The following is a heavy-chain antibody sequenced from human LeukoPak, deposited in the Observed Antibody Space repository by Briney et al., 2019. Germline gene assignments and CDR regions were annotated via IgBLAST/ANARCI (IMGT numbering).Heavy chain of an antibody. CDR2: IKQDGSEK. J-gene: IGHJ6*03. Sequence: GGSLRLSCAASGFTFSSYSMNWVRQAPGKGLEWVANIKQDGSEKYYVDSVKGRFTISRDNAKNSLYLQMNSLRAEDTAVYYCARVPYFCSSTSCPLYYMDVWGKGTTVTVSS. CDR3: ARVPYFCSSTSCPLYYMDV. V-gene: IGHV3-7*01. CDR1: GFTFSSYS. D-gene: IGHD2-2*01.